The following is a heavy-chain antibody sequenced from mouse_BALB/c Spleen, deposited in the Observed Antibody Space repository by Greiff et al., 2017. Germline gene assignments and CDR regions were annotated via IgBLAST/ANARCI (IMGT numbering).Heavy chain of an antibody. CDR2: IRSKSNNYAT. CDR3: VRHDVYGNYDV. D-gene: IGHD2-1*01. CDR1: GFTFNTYA. V-gene: IGHV10-1*02. J-gene: IGHJ1*01. Sequence: DVMLVESGGGLVQPKGSLKLSCAASGFTFNTYAMNWVRQAPGKGLEWVARIRSKSNNYATYYADSVKDRFTISRDDSQSMLYLQMNNLKTEDTAMYYCVRHDVYGNYDVWGAGTTVTVSS.